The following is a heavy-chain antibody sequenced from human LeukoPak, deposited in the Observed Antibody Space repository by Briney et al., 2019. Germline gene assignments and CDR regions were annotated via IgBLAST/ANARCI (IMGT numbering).Heavy chain of an antibody. J-gene: IGHJ4*02. V-gene: IGHV1-18*01. D-gene: IGHD1-26*01. CDR1: GYTFTSYG. Sequence: APVKVSCKASGYTFTSYGISWVRQAPGQGLECMGWISAYNGNTNYAQKLQGRVTMTTDTSTSTAYMELRSLRSDDTAVYYCARDSPVVGAFDYCGQGTLVTVSS. CDR2: ISAYNGNT. CDR3: ARDSPVVGAFDY.